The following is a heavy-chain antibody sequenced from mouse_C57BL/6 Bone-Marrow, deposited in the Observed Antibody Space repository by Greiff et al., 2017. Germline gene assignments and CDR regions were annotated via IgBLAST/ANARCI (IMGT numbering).Heavy chain of an antibody. CDR3: YDYEGRGFAY. V-gene: IGHV6-3*01. CDR2: IRLKSDNYAT. J-gene: IGHJ3*01. CDR1: GFTFSNYW. D-gene: IGHD2-4*01. Sequence: EVKLVESGGGLVQPGGSMKLSCVASGFTFSNYWMNWVRQSPEKGLEWVAQIRLKSDNYATHYAESVKGRFTISRDDSKSSVYLQMNNLRAEDTGIYYWYDYEGRGFAYWGQGTLVTVSA.